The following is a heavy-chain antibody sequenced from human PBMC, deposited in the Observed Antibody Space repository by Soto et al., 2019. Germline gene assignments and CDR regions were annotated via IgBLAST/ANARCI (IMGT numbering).Heavy chain of an antibody. D-gene: IGHD2-2*01. Sequence: GGSLRLSCAASGFTFSSYAMSWVRQAPGKGLEWVSAISGSGGSTYYADSVKGRFTISRDNSKNTLYLQMNSLRAEDTAVYYCAKDVPYCSSTSCYYYFDYWGQGTLVTVYS. CDR1: GFTFSSYA. CDR2: ISGSGGST. J-gene: IGHJ4*02. CDR3: AKDVPYCSSTSCYYYFDY. V-gene: IGHV3-23*01.